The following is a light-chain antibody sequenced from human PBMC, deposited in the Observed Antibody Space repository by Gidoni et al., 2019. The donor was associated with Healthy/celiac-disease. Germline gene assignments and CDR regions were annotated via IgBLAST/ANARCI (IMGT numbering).Light chain of an antibody. V-gene: IGKV1-39*01. Sequence: IQMTQSPSSLSASVGDRVTITCRASQSISSFLNWYQQKPGNAPKLLIYAASSLQSWVPSRFSGSGSGTDFTITISSLQPEDFAIYYCQQSYSTPRTFGPGTKVDIK. CDR3: QQSYSTPRT. CDR1: QSISSF. CDR2: AAS. J-gene: IGKJ3*01.